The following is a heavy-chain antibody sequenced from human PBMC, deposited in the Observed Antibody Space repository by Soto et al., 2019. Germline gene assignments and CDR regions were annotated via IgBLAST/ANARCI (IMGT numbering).Heavy chain of an antibody. CDR3: ARTSYDSSGYCEY. CDR2: ISYDGSDK. V-gene: IGHV3-30-3*01. D-gene: IGHD3-22*01. CDR1: GFTFSSYR. J-gene: IGHJ4*02. Sequence: PRGSLRLSCAASGFTFSSYRMHWVRQAPGKGLEWVAIISYDGSDKYYADSVKGRFTVSRDNSKNTLYLQMNSLRADDTAVYYCARTSYDSSGYCEYWGQGTPVTVSS.